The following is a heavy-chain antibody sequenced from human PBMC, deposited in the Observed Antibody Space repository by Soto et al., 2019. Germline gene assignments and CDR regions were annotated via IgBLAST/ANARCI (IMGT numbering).Heavy chain of an antibody. V-gene: IGHV4-34*01. J-gene: IGHJ5*02. CDR3: ARSRYYGSGSYYNWFDP. D-gene: IGHD3-10*01. CDR2: INHSGST. Sequence: SETLSLTCAVYGGSFSGYYWSWIRQPPGKGLEWIGEINHSGSTNYNPSLKSRVTISVDTSKNQFSLKLSSVTAADTAVYYCARSRYYGSGSYYNWFDPWGQGTLVTVSS. CDR1: GGSFSGYY.